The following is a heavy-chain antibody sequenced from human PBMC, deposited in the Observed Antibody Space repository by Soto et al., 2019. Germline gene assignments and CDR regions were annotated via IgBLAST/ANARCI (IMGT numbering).Heavy chain of an antibody. J-gene: IGHJ6*02. V-gene: IGHV4-31*03. CDR3: ARDYEPKNGMDV. CDR2: IYYSGST. Sequence: LSLTCTVSGGSISSGGYYWSWIRQHPGKGLEWIGYIYYSGSTYYNPSLKSRVTISVDTSKNQFSLKLSSVTAADTAVYYCARDYEPKNGMDVWGQGTTVTVSS. CDR1: GGSISSGGYY. D-gene: IGHD3-16*01.